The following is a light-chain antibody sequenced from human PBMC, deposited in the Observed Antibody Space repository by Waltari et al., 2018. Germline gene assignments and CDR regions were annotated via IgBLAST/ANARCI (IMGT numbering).Light chain of an antibody. V-gene: IGLV1-44*01. CDR2: STH. CDR3: AAWDGSLEGWV. Sequence: QSVLTQPPSASGTPGQRVTISCAGSSSTTRRNLGSCYLQVPGTAPKLLIYSTHQRPSGVPERFSGSKSGPSASLAISWLQSEDEGDYYCAAWDGSLEGWVFGGGTRLTVL. J-gene: IGLJ3*02. CDR1: SSTTRRNL.